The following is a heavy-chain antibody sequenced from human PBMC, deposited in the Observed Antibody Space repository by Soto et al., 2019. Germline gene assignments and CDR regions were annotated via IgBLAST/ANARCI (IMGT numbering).Heavy chain of an antibody. CDR1: GGTFSSYA. Sequence: SVKVSCKASGGTFSSYAIIWVRQAPGQGLEWMGGIIPISDTTNYAQKFQGRVTITADESTSTAYMELSSLRSEDTAVYYCARSQGSSTSLEIYYYYYYGMDVWGQGTTVTVSS. V-gene: IGHV1-69*13. D-gene: IGHD2-2*01. CDR2: IIPISDTT. CDR3: ARSQGSSTSLEIYYYYYYGMDV. J-gene: IGHJ6*02.